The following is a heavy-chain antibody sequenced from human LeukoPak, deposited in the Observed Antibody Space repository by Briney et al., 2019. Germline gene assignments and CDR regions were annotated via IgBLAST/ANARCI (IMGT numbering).Heavy chain of an antibody. D-gene: IGHD5-24*01. Sequence: SETLSLTCTVSGGSISSYYWGWIRQPPGKGLEWIGSIYYSGSTYYNPSLKSRVTISVDTSKNQFSLKLSSVTAANTAVYYCARDGWLQRHYYMDVWGKGTTVTVSS. CDR3: ARDGWLQRHYYMDV. J-gene: IGHJ6*03. V-gene: IGHV4-39*07. CDR1: GGSISSYY. CDR2: IYYSGST.